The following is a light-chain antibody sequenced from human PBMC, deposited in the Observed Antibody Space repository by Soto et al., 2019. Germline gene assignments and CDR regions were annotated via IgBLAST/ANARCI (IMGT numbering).Light chain of an antibody. Sequence: EIVLTQSPDTLSLSPGDRATLSCRASQSVASNYIAWYQQRPGQSPSLLIYGASRRAIGIPDRFSGSGSGTDCTLTINRLAPEEFAVYYCQHYDTLPPRTFGGGTKVEIK. J-gene: IGKJ4*01. CDR1: QSVASNY. V-gene: IGKV3-20*01. CDR2: GAS. CDR3: QHYDTLPPRT.